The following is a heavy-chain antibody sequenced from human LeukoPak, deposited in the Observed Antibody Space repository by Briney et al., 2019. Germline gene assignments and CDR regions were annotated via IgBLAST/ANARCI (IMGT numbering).Heavy chain of an antibody. CDR2: IVVGSGNT. CDR3: ARVGCSSTSCTLRGSFTPFDY. J-gene: IGHJ4*02. V-gene: IGHV1-58*02. D-gene: IGHD2-2*01. Sequence: SVKVSCKASGFTFTSSAMQWVRQARGQRLEWIGWIVVGSGNTNYAQKFQERVTITRDMSTSTAYMELNSLRAEDTAVYYCARVGCSSTSCTLRGSFTPFDYWGQGTLVTVSS. CDR1: GFTFTSSA.